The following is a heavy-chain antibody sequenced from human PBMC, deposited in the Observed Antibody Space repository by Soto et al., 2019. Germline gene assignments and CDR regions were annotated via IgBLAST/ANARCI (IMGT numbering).Heavy chain of an antibody. CDR3: ARGYVFWSGTAIYGMDV. D-gene: IGHD3-3*01. J-gene: IGHJ6*02. CDR1: GGSISSYY. V-gene: IGHV4-59*01. Sequence: SETLSLTCTVSGGSISSYYWSWIRQPPGKGLEWIGYIYYSGSTNYNPSLKSRVTISVDTSKNQFSLKLSSVTAADTAVYYWARGYVFWSGTAIYGMDVWGQGTTVTVSS. CDR2: IYYSGST.